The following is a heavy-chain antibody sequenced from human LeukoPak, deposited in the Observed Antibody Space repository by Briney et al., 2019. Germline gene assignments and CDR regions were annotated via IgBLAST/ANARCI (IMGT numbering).Heavy chain of an antibody. CDR1: GGSISSYY. Sequence: SETLSLTCTVSGGSISSYYWSWIRQPAGKGLEWIGRIYTSGSTNYNPSLKSRVTMSVDTSKNQFSLKLSSVTAADTAVYYCAREAYYYDSSGYYSYYFDYWGQGTLVTVSS. J-gene: IGHJ4*02. CDR2: IYTSGST. V-gene: IGHV4-4*07. CDR3: AREAYYYDSSGYYSYYFDY. D-gene: IGHD3-22*01.